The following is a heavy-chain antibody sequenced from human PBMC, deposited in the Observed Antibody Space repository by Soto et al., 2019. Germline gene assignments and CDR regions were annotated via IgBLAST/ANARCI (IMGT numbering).Heavy chain of an antibody. Sequence: QVQLVQSGAEVKKPGSSVKVSCKASGGTFSSYTISWVRQAPGQGLEWMGRIIPILGIANYAQKFQGRVTITADKSTSTAYMELSSLRSEDTAVYYCARGKGYSSGWYNWCDPWGQGTLVTVSS. CDR2: IIPILGIA. CDR3: ARGKGYSSGWYNWCDP. CDR1: GGTFSSYT. V-gene: IGHV1-69*02. J-gene: IGHJ5*02. D-gene: IGHD6-19*01.